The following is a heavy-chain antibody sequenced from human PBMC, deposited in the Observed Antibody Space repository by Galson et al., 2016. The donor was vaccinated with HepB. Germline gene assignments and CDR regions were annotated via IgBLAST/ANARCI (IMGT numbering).Heavy chain of an antibody. V-gene: IGHV1-24*01. CDR3: ARNSIYDAFDI. J-gene: IGHJ3*02. D-gene: IGHD1-7*01. Sequence: SVKVSCKVSGYTLTELSMDWVRQAPGKGLEWMGGFDPENGETIYAQKFQGRVTMTGDTSTDTVYMELSSLRSEDTAVYYCARNSIYDAFDIWGQGTMVTVSS. CDR2: FDPENGET. CDR1: GYTLTELS.